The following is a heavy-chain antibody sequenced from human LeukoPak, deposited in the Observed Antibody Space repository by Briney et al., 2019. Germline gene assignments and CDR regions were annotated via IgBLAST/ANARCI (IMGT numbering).Heavy chain of an antibody. Sequence: SETLSLTCTVSGGSISSGDYYWSWIRQPPGKGLEWIGYIYYSGSTYYNPSLKSRVTISVDTSKNQFSLKLSSVTAADTAVYYCARDSDDILTEVAFDIWGQGTMVTVSS. J-gene: IGHJ3*02. D-gene: IGHD3-9*01. CDR3: ARDSDDILTEVAFDI. CDR1: GGSISSGDYY. CDR2: IYYSGST. V-gene: IGHV4-30-4*08.